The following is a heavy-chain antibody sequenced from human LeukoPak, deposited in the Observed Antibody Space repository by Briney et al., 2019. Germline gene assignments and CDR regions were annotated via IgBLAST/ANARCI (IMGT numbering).Heavy chain of an antibody. J-gene: IGHJ4*02. CDR2: ISSSSSYI. CDR3: ARGYSGYDNDEAFDY. V-gene: IGHV3-21*01. D-gene: IGHD5-12*01. CDR1: GFTFSSYE. Sequence: PGGSLGLSCAASGFTFSSYEMNWVRQAPGKGLEWVSSISSSSSYIYYADSVKGRFTISRDNAKNSLYLQMNSLRAEDTAVYYCARGYSGYDNDEAFDYWGQGTLVTVSS.